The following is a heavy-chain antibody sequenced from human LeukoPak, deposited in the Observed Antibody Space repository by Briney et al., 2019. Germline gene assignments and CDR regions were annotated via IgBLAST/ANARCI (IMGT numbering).Heavy chain of an antibody. V-gene: IGHV3-66*01. CDR2: IYSGGTI. J-gene: IGHJ5*02. CDR1: GFTVSSNH. CDR3: VRERGSGWYDH. Sequence: GGSLRLSCAASGFTVSSNHNHMSWVRQAPGKGLEWVSVIYSGGTIFYADSVKGRFTISRDNSKNTVYLEMNSLRAEDTAVYYCVRERGSGWYDHWGQGTPVTVSS. D-gene: IGHD6-19*01.